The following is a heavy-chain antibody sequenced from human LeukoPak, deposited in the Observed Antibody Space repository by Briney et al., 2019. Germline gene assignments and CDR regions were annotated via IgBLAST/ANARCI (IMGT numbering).Heavy chain of an antibody. J-gene: IGHJ4*02. CDR1: GFTFSNAY. V-gene: IGHV3-21*01. Sequence: GGSLRLSCAASGFTFSNAYMNWVRQAPGKGLEWVSSISSSSSYIYYADSVKGRFTISKDNAKNTVYLQMNSLRAEDTAVYYCVSFYETYWGRGTLVTVSS. CDR3: VSFYETY. D-gene: IGHD2/OR15-2a*01. CDR2: ISSSSSYI.